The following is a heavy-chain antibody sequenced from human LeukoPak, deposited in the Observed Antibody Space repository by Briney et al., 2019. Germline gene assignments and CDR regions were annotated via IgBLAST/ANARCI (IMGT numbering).Heavy chain of an antibody. CDR3: ARQLRYCSGGTCYHYFDY. V-gene: IGHV4-39*01. CDR1: GGSISSSSYY. Sequence: SETLSLTCTVSGGSISSSSYYWGWIRQPPGKGLEWIGSIFYSGSTYYNSSLNSRVIVSVDTSKNQFSLKLSSVTAADTAVYYCARQLRYCSGGTCYHYFDYWGQGTLVTVSS. CDR2: IFYSGST. D-gene: IGHD2-15*01. J-gene: IGHJ4*02.